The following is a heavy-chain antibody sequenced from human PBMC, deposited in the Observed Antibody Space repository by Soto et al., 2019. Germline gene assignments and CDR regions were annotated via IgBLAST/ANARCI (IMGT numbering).Heavy chain of an antibody. J-gene: IGHJ4*02. Sequence: QVQLVQSGAEVKEPGASVKVSCKASGYIFTNFGISWVRQAPGQGLEWMAWISPYNGNTNYAQMFQGRVTMTTDTSTSTAYMELTSLRSDDTALYYCARDDGDYGRADYWGQGTLVTVSS. V-gene: IGHV1-18*01. CDR3: ARDDGDYGRADY. D-gene: IGHD4-17*01. CDR1: GYIFTNFG. CDR2: ISPYNGNT.